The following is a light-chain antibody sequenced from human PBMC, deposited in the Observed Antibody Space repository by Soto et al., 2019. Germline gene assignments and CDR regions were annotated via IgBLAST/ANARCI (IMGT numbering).Light chain of an antibody. J-gene: IGKJ1*01. V-gene: IGKV3-20*01. Sequence: EIVMTQSPDTLSASPGERATLSCRASQSVSGNLAWYQQKPGQAPRFLIYGASSRATGIPDRFSGSGSGTDFTLTISRLEPEDFAVYYCQQYGSSPWTFGQGTKVDIK. CDR1: QSVSGN. CDR2: GAS. CDR3: QQYGSSPWT.